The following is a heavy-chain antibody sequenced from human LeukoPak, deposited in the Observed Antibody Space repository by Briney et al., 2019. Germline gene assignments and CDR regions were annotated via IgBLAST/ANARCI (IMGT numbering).Heavy chain of an antibody. J-gene: IGHJ6*03. CDR1: GGSISSSSYY. CDR3: ARELVAATPDYYYYYMDV. D-gene: IGHD2-15*01. Sequence: SETLSLTCTVSGGSISSSSYYWGWIRQPPGKGLEWIGSIYYSGSTYYNPSLKSRVTISVDTSKNQFSLKLSSVTAADTAVYYCARELVAATPDYYYYYMDVWGKGTTVTVSS. V-gene: IGHV4-39*07. CDR2: IYYSGST.